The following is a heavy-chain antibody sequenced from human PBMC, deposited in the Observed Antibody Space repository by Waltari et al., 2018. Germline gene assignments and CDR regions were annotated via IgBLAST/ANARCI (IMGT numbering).Heavy chain of an antibody. CDR3: ATARDEQTAMVYFDK. Sequence: EVILVESGGGLVHPGGSLRLSCAASGFSVRTTHMTWDRQAPGRVLEWVSSMYPACSSYNADSVEGRFTMSRDISKNMVHLQMNRLRLEDAATYYCATARDEQTAMVYFDKWGQGTLVSVSS. J-gene: IGHJ4*02. D-gene: IGHD5-18*01. CDR1: GFSVRTTH. CDR2: MYPACSS. V-gene: IGHV3-66*02.